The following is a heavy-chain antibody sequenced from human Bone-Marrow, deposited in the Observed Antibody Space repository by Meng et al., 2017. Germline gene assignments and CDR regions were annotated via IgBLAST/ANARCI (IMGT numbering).Heavy chain of an antibody. D-gene: IGHD6-13*01. CDR1: GFSFTDAW. V-gene: IGHV3-15*01. Sequence: EVQRVECGGGLVKPGGYLRLSWVAAGFSFTDAWMSWVRQAPGKELEWVGRIKSNSDGGTTDYAAPVKGRFTISRDDSKNTLYLQMNSLITEDTAVYFCATGAAAADHWGQGTLVTVSS. J-gene: IGHJ4*01. CDR2: IKSNSDGGTT. CDR3: ATGAAAADH.